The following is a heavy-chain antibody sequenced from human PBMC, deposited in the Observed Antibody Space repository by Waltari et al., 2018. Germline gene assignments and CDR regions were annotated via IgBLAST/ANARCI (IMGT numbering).Heavy chain of an antibody. J-gene: IGHJ4*02. CDR3: TRNVFSDY. Sequence: EVQLVESGGGLVQPGQSLRLSCTTSGFSFGDYVMTWVRQAPGKGLDWVGFIRNQAYGGTAEYAASVKGRFTISRDDSKGNVYLEMNSLRTEDTAVYFCTRNVFSDYWGQGSLVTVSS. V-gene: IGHV3-49*04. CDR2: IRNQAYGGTA. CDR1: GFSFGDYV.